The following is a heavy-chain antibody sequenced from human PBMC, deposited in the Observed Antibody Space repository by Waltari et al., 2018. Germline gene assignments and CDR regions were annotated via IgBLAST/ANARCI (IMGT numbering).Heavy chain of an antibody. CDR3: ATYRWLGY. J-gene: IGHJ4*02. CDR1: ECTFMTYW. Sequence: EVQLVESGGGLVQPGGSLRLACEAPECTFMTYWLTGVRQAAGRGLEWVDNINYDGSEKNYVDSVKGRFSISRDNARNSLYLQKNSLRAEDTAVYYCATYRWLGYWGQGTLVTVSS. CDR2: INYDGSEK. D-gene: IGHD3-10*01. V-gene: IGHV3-7*03.